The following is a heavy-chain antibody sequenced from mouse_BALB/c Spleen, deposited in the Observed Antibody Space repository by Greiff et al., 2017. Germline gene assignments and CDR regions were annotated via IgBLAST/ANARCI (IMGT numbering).Heavy chain of an antibody. D-gene: IGHD2-3*01. CDR1: GFAFSSYD. J-gene: IGHJ4*01. CDR3: ARRRSMLYYAMDY. CDR2: ISSGGGST. V-gene: IGHV5-12-1*01. Sequence: DVQLVESGGGLVKPGGSLKLSCAASGFAFSSYDMSWVRQTPEKRLEWVAYISSGGGSTYYPDTVKGRFTISRDNAKNTLYLQMSSLKSEDTAMYYCARRRSMLYYAMDYWGQGTSVTVSS.